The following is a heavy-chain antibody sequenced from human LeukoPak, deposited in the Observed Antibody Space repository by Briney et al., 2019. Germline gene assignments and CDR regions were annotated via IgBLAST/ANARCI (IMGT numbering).Heavy chain of an antibody. Sequence: PGGSLRLSCAASGFTFSNYWLSWVRQASGKGLEWVANIKEDGSEKYYVDSVKGRFTISRDNARKSVYLQMNSLRAEDTAVYYCARDRPGGYFDYWGQGTLVTVSS. CDR3: ARDRPGGYFDY. V-gene: IGHV3-7*04. CDR2: IKEDGSEK. D-gene: IGHD3-16*01. CDR1: GFTFSNYW. J-gene: IGHJ4*02.